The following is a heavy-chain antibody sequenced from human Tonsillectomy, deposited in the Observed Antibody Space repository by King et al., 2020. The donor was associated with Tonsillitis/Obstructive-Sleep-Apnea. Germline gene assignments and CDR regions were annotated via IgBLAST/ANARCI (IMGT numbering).Heavy chain of an antibody. J-gene: IGHJ4*02. CDR2: INTNTGNP. D-gene: IGHD3-16*02. V-gene: IGHV7-4-1*02. CDR1: GYTFTRYA. Sequence: VQLVESGSELKKPGASVKVSCKASGYTFTRYAMNWVRQAPGQGLEWMGWINTNTGNPTYAQGFTGRFVFSLDTSVSTTYLQISSLKAEDTAVYYCARGRMITFGGVIDHFDSWGQGTLVTVSS. CDR3: ARGRMITFGGVIDHFDS.